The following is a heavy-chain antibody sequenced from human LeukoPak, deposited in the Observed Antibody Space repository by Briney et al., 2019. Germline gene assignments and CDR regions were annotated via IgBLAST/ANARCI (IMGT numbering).Heavy chain of an antibody. Sequence: ASVKVSCKASGYTFTSYGISWVRQAPGQGLEWMGWISAYNGNTNYAQKLQGRVTMTTNTSTSTAYIELRSLRSDDTAVYYCAREYYYDSSGYYYFDYWGQGTLVTVSS. D-gene: IGHD3-22*01. CDR3: AREYYYDSSGYYYFDY. V-gene: IGHV1-18*01. CDR2: ISAYNGNT. CDR1: GYTFTSYG. J-gene: IGHJ4*02.